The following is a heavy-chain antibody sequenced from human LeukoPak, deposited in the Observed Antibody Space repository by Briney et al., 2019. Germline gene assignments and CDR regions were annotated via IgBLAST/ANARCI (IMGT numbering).Heavy chain of an antibody. CDR1: GYSFSSYW. Sequence: GESLKISCKGSGYSFSSYWIGWVRPMPGKGLEWMGIIYPVDSDTSYSPFFEGQVTISDDKSISTAYLQCSSLKAPDTAMYYQARLAVVAATGTGGKNYYYYYYIDVWGKGTTVTVSS. V-gene: IGHV5-51*01. D-gene: IGHD2-15*01. CDR3: ARLAVVAATGTGGKNYYYYYYIDV. J-gene: IGHJ6*03. CDR2: IYPVDSDT.